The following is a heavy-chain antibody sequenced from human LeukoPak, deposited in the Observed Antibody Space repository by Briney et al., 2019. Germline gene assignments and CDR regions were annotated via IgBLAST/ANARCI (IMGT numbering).Heavy chain of an antibody. CDR3: AKATIVGDRANCVDV. V-gene: IGHV1-69*06. Sequence: ASVKVSCKASGGTFSSYAISWVRQAPGQGLEWMGGIIPIFGTANYAQKFQGRVTITADKSTSTAYMELSSLRSEDTAVYYCAKATIVGDRANCVDVWGQGTTVTVSS. CDR1: GGTFSSYA. CDR2: IIPIFGTA. J-gene: IGHJ6*02. D-gene: IGHD4-17*01.